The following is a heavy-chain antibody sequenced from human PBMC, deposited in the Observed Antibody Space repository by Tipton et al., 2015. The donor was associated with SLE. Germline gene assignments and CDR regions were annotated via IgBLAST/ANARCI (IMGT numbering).Heavy chain of an antibody. J-gene: IGHJ4*02. D-gene: IGHD2/OR15-2a*01. V-gene: IGHV1-2*02. Sequence: QVQLVQSGAEIKKPGASLKVSCQASGYTFTGYDMHWVRQAPGQGLEWMGWINPNRGGTKYARKFQGRVTMTRDTSSNTAYMELSSLRSDDTAVYYCATLYGGFDYWGQGTLVTVSS. CDR2: INPNRGGT. CDR1: GYTFTGYD. CDR3: ATLYGGFDY.